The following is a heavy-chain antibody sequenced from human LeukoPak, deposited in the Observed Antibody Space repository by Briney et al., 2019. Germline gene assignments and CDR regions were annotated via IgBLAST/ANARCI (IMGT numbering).Heavy chain of an antibody. CDR3: ARDKLIAARPYAFDI. CDR2: IYYSGST. V-gene: IGHV4-59*01. D-gene: IGHD6-6*01. CDR1: GGSISSYC. J-gene: IGHJ3*02. Sequence: SETLSLTCTVSGGSISSYCWSWIRQPPGKGLEWIGYIYYSGSTNYNPSLKSRVTISVDTSKNQFSLKLSSVTAADTAVYYCARDKLIAARPYAFDIWGQGTMVTVSS.